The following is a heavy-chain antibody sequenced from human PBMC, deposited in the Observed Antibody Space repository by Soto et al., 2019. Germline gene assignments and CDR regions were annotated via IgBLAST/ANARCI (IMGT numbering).Heavy chain of an antibody. CDR3: ARQIYDSDTGPNFKYYFDS. J-gene: IGHJ4*02. CDR2: IDPSYPHT. V-gene: IGHV5-10-1*04. CDR1: EYSFAGYF. D-gene: IGHD3-22*01. Sequence: GESLKSSCKVSEYSFAGYFITWVRQKPGKGLQSMGRIDPSYPHTSNSSSFVGQVTTSATKSITTVFLQWSSLRASATDMYYRARQIYDSDTGPNFKYYFDSWGQGTPVTVSS.